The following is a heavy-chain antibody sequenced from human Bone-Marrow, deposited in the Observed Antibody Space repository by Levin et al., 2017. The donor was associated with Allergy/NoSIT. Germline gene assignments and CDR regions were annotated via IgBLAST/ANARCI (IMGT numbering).Heavy chain of an antibody. J-gene: IGHJ4*02. V-gene: IGHV3-33*01. Sequence: LSLTCAASGFTFSSYGMHWVRQAPGKGLEWVAVIWYDGSNKYYADSVKGRFTISRDNSKNTLYLQMNSLRAEDTAVYYCARDRDLAVAGSGGFDYWGQGTLVTVSS. CDR1: GFTFSSYG. CDR3: ARDRDLAVAGSGGFDY. D-gene: IGHD6-19*01. CDR2: IWYDGSNK.